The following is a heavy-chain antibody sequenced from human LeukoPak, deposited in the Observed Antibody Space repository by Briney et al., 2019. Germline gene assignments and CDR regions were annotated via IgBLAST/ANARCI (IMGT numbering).Heavy chain of an antibody. J-gene: IGHJ4*02. V-gene: IGHV3-11*01. CDR2: ISGSGSDI. Sequence: LSLTCAVYGGSFSGYYWSWIRQAPGKGLESLSYISGSGSDISYADSVNGRFTVSRDNAKKSLYLQMNSLRPEDTAMYYCSRGPRRLDYWGQGTLVTVSS. CDR3: SRGPRRLDY. CDR1: GGSFSGYY.